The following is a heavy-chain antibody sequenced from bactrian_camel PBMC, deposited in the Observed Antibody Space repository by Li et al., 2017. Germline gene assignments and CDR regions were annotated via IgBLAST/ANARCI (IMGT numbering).Heavy chain of an antibody. J-gene: IGHJ4*01. CDR2: LRSNGTI. CDR3: AADRDPQYSDYEREYNY. Sequence: HVQLVESGGGSVQAGGSLRLTCTAVGTTFFNSDMGWYRQAPGNECELVGILRSNGTIDYADSVKGRFTISKDNAKNTLYLQMNSLKPEDTAVYYCAADRDPQYSDYEREYNYWGQGTQVTVS. D-gene: IGHD4*01. V-gene: IGHV3S57*01. CDR1: GTTFFNSD.